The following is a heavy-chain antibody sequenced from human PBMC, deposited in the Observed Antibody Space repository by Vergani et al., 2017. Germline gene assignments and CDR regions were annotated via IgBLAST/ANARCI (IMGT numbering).Heavy chain of an antibody. J-gene: IGHJ6*02. V-gene: IGHV3-53*02. CDR2: IYSGGST. CDR3: ARDPVWFGELSHYYYGMDV. CDR1: GFTVSSNY. D-gene: IGHD3-10*01. Sequence: EVQLVETGGGLIQPGGSLRLSCAASGFTVSSNYMSWVRQAPGKGLEWVSVIYSGGSTYYADSVKGRFTISRDNSKNTLYLQMNSLRAEDTALYYCARDPVWFGELSHYYYGMDVWGQGTTVTVSS.